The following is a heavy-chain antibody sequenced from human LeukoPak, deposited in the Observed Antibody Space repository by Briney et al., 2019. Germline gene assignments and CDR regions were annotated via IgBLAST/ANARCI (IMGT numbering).Heavy chain of an antibody. Sequence: PGGSLRLSCAASGFTFSSYWMSWVRQAPGKGLEWVANIKQDGSEKYYVDSVKGRFTISRDNAKNSLYLQMNSLRAEDTAVYYCAREGGDCSSTSCYGADAFDIWGQGTMVTVSS. V-gene: IGHV3-7*01. J-gene: IGHJ3*02. CDR3: AREGGDCSSTSCYGADAFDI. D-gene: IGHD2-2*01. CDR2: IKQDGSEK. CDR1: GFTFSSYW.